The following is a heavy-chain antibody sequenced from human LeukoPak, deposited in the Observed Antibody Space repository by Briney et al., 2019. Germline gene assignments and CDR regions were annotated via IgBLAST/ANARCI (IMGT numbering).Heavy chain of an antibody. D-gene: IGHD3-10*01. Sequence: GGSLRLSCAASGFTFSSYWMSWVRQAPGKGLEWVANIKQDGSEKYYVDSVKDRFTISRDNAKNSLYLQMNSLRAEDTAVYYCARASRYYYGSGRDYWGQGTLVTVSS. V-gene: IGHV3-7*03. J-gene: IGHJ4*02. CDR3: ARASRYYYGSGRDY. CDR2: IKQDGSEK. CDR1: GFTFSSYW.